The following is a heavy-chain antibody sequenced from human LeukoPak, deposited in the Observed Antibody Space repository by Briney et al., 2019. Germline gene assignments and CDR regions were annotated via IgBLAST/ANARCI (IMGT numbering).Heavy chain of an antibody. D-gene: IGHD6-13*01. CDR2: ISSSSSYI. J-gene: IGHJ6*02. CDR3: ARDKEQLVRYGMDV. CDR1: GFTFSSYS. Sequence: GGSLRLSCAASGFTFSSYSMNWVRQAPGKGLEWVSSISSSSSYIYYADSVKGRFTISRDNAKNSLYLQMNSLRAEDTAVYYCARDKEQLVRYGMDVWGQGTTVTVSS. V-gene: IGHV3-21*01.